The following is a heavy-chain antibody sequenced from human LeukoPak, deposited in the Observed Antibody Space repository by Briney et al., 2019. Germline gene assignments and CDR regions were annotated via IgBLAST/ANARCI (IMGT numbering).Heavy chain of an antibody. CDR1: GFTFSSYG. CDR3: ARDIVVVVAVHYYYMDV. V-gene: IGHV3-30*03. D-gene: IGHD2-15*01. CDR2: ISYDGSNK. J-gene: IGHJ6*03. Sequence: GGSLRLSCAASGFTFSSYGMHWVRQAPGKGLEWVAVISYDGSNKYYADSVKGRFTISRDNSKNTLYLQMNSLRAEDTAVYYCARDIVVVVAVHYYYMDVWGKGTTVTVSS.